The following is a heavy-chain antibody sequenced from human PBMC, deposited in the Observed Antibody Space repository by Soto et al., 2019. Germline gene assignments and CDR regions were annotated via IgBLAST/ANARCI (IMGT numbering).Heavy chain of an antibody. CDR2: IISSSSYT. CDR1: GFTFSYYY. CDR3: ARDDYCSSTSCYARAGGLYFDY. V-gene: IGHV3-11*05. D-gene: IGHD2-2*01. Sequence: GGSLRLSCAASGFTFSYYYMSWIRQAPGKGLEWVSYIISSSSYTNYADSVKGRFTISRDNAKNSLYLQMNSLRAEDTAVYYCARDDYCSSTSCYARAGGLYFDYWGQGTLVTVSS. J-gene: IGHJ4*02.